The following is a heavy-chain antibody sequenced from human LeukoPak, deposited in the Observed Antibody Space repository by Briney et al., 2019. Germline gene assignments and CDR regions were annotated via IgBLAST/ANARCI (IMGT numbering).Heavy chain of an antibody. D-gene: IGHD6-19*01. CDR1: GGSISSSSYY. Sequence: PSETLTLTCTVSGGSISSSSYYWGWIRQPPGKGLEWIGSIYYSGSTYYNPSLKSRVTISVDTSKNQFSLKLSSVTAADTAVYYCARAPGSGWELQAYYFADWGQRTLVTVSS. CDR3: ARAPGSGWELQAYYFAD. J-gene: IGHJ4*02. CDR2: IYYSGST. V-gene: IGHV4-39*01.